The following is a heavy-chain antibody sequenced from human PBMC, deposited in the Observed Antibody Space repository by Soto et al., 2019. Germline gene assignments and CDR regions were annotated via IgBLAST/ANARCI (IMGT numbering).Heavy chain of an antibody. V-gene: IGHV1-69*06. CDR2: IIPIFGTA. CDR1: GGTFSSYA. CDR3: AGNVLRFLEWAEGSFDY. Sequence: VASVKVSCKASGGTFSSYAISWVRQAPGQGLEWMGGIIPIFGTANYAQKFQGRVTITADKSTSTAYMELSSLRSEDTAVYYCAGNVLRFLEWAEGSFDYWGQGTLVTVSS. J-gene: IGHJ4*02. D-gene: IGHD3-3*01.